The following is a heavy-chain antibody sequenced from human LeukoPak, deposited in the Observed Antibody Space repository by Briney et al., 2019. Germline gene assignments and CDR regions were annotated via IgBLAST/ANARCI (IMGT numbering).Heavy chain of an antibody. CDR2: IYSGGST. D-gene: IGHD2-21*02. CDR1: EFSVGSNY. Sequence: GGSLRLSCAASEFSVGSNYMTWVRQAPGKGLEWVSLIYSGGSTYYADSVKGRFTISRDNSKNTLYLQMNSLRAEDTAVYYCAKDGPIVLPHCGGDCYPGDKHRDYFDYWGQGTLVTVSS. J-gene: IGHJ4*02. CDR3: AKDGPIVLPHCGGDCYPGDKHRDYFDY. V-gene: IGHV3-66*02.